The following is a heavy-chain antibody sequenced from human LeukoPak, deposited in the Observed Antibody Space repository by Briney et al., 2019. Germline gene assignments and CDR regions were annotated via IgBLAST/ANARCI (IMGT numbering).Heavy chain of an antibody. D-gene: IGHD3-16*01. CDR3: ARDWGKGDY. CDR1: GFTFSSYG. J-gene: IGHJ4*02. V-gene: IGHV3-33*01. CDR2: IWYDGSNK. Sequence: GRSLRLSCAASGFTFSSYGMHWVRQAPGKGLEWVSLIWYDGSNKYYADSVKGRFTISRDNSKNTLYLQMNSLRDEDTAVYYCARDWGKGDYWGQGTLVTVSS.